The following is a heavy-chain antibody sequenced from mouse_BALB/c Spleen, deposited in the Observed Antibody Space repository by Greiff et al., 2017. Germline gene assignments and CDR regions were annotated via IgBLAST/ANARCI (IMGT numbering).Heavy chain of an antibody. CDR3: TRDYYGSSYTWFAY. Sequence: EVKVVESGGGLVKPGGSLKLSCAASGFTFSSYTMSWVRQTPEKRLEWVATISSGGSYTYYPDSVKGRFTISRDNAKNTLYLQMSSLKSEDTAMYYCTRDYYGSSYTWFAYWGQGTLVTVSA. CDR1: GFTFSSYT. J-gene: IGHJ3*01. V-gene: IGHV5-6-4*01. D-gene: IGHD1-1*01. CDR2: ISSGGSYT.